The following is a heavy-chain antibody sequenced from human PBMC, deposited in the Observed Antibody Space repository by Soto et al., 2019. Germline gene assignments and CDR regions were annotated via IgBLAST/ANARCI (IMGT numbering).Heavy chain of an antibody. Sequence: PSETLSLTCTVSGGSIGFYYWSWIRQTPGKGLEWIGHIYYTGNTTYNPSLKGRVTMSIDTSENQFSLNLRSGTAADTAVYYCARHDFDSSGYYFALGLDVWGQGTTVTVSS. CDR3: ARHDFDSSGYYFALGLDV. D-gene: IGHD3-22*01. CDR2: IYYTGNT. V-gene: IGHV4-59*08. J-gene: IGHJ6*02. CDR1: GGSIGFYY.